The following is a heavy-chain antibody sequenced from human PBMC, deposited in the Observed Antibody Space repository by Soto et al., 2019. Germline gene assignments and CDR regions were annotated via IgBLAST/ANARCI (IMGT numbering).Heavy chain of an antibody. V-gene: IGHV6-1*01. CDR1: WDSVSSNSAA. CDR2: TYCRSKWSN. J-gene: IGHJ4*02. Sequence: PSQTLSLTCAISWDSVSSNSAAWNWIRQSPSRGLEWLGRTYCRSKWSNDYAVSVKSRITITPDTSKNQFSLRLNSVTTADTAVYYCARSSIEPRVFMYPFDSWGQGTLVTVSS. CDR3: ARSSIEPRVFMYPFDS. D-gene: IGHD6-6*01.